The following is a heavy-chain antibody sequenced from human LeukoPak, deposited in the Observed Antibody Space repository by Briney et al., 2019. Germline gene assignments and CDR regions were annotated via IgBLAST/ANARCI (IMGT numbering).Heavy chain of an antibody. J-gene: IGHJ5*02. CDR2: IYHSGST. Sequence: KPSETLSLTCTVSGGSISSGGYYWSWVRQPPGKGLEWIGYIYHSGSTYYNPSLKSRVTISVDRSKNQFSLKLSSVTAADTAVYYCARDGVVPAAIGWFDPWGQGTLVTVSS. CDR1: GGSISSGGYY. CDR3: ARDGVVPAAIGWFDP. V-gene: IGHV4-30-2*01. D-gene: IGHD2-2*02.